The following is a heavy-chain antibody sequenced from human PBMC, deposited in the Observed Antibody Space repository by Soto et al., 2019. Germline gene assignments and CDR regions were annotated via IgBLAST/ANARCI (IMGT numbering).Heavy chain of an antibody. CDR2: IKSKTDGGKT. V-gene: IGHV3-15*01. CDR1: GFTFSNAW. CDR3: TTPPTDYIRAGLGTLTLDP. D-gene: IGHD4-4*01. Sequence: GGSLRLSCAASGFTFSNAWMSWVRQAPGKGLEWVGRIKSKTDGGKTDYAQHVKGQFTISRDDSKNTLYLQMNSLKTEDTAVYYRTTPPTDYIRAGLGTLTLDPWRQGTLVTVSS. J-gene: IGHJ5*02.